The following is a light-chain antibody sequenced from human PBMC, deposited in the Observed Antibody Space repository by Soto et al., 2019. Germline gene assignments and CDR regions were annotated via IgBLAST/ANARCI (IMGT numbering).Light chain of an antibody. Sequence: DIQMTQSPSSLSASVGDRVTITCRTSQSISSYLNWYQQKPGKAPNLLIYGASSLQSGVPSRFSGSGSGTDFTLSISSLQPEDFATYYRQQSYRIPWTFGQGTKVEIK. CDR3: QQSYRIPWT. J-gene: IGKJ1*01. CDR2: GAS. CDR1: QSISSY. V-gene: IGKV1-39*01.